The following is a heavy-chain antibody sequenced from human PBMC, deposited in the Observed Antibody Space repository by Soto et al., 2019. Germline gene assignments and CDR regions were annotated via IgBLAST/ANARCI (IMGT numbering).Heavy chain of an antibody. V-gene: IGHV1-8*01. D-gene: IGHD6-13*01. J-gene: IGHJ4*01. CDR1: GYTFTSYD. CDR2: MNPNSGNT. Sequence: QVQLVQSGAEVKKPGASVKVSCKASGYTFTSYDINWVRQATGQGLEWMGWMNPNSGNTGYAQKFQGRVTMTRNTSKSTGYMEVSRPKSEETAGDYCAGMGYSSSRYLDYWGQGTLVTRSS. CDR3: AGMGYSSSRYLDY.